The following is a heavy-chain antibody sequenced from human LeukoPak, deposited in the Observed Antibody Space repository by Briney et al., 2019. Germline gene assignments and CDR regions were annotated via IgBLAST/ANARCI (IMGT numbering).Heavy chain of an antibody. V-gene: IGHV4-59*01. CDR1: GGSLSNYY. CDR3: ARESVVVGSSYYLDY. CDR2: IYDSGTA. J-gene: IGHJ4*01. Sequence: SETLSLPCTVSGGSLSNYYWTWIRQTPGKAREWLGYIYDSGTANYNPSLKSRVSISQDTSKNQLYLTMNSVTAADTAIYYCARESVVVGSSYYLDYWGHGTLVTVSS. D-gene: IGHD2-15*01.